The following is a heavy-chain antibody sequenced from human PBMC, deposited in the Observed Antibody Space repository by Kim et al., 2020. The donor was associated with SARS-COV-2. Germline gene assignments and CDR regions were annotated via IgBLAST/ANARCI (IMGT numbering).Heavy chain of an antibody. D-gene: IGHD3-10*01. CDR3: ASGYGSGSYYIF. Sequence: PSLKSRVTISVDTSKNQFSLKLSSVTAADTAVYYCASGYGSGSYYIFWGQGTLVTVSS. V-gene: IGHV4-59*09. J-gene: IGHJ4*02.